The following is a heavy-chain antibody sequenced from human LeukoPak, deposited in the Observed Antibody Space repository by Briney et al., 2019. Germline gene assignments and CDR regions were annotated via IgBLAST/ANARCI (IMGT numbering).Heavy chain of an antibody. CDR2: IDSTGTIN. D-gene: IGHD2-2*01. V-gene: IGHV3-48*02. Sequence: GGSLRLSCSASGFTFSSYSINWVRQAPGKGLEWVSYIDSTGTINYYADSVKGRFTISRDNARNSLYLQMNSLTDKDTAVYYCTRAGYCSDASCYVPDYWGQGTLVTVSS. CDR3: TRAGYCSDASCYVPDY. J-gene: IGHJ4*02. CDR1: GFTFSSYS.